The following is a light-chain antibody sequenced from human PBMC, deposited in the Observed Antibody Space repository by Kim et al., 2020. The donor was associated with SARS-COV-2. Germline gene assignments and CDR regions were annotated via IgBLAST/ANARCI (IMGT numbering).Light chain of an antibody. V-gene: IGKV3-11*01. CDR2: DAS. Sequence: SLSPGERATLSCRASQSISSYLAWYQQKPGQAPRLLIYDASNRATGIPVRFSGSGSGTDFTLTISSLKPEDFAVYYCQQRSDWPTFGGGTKVDIK. J-gene: IGKJ4*01. CDR1: QSISSY. CDR3: QQRSDWPT.